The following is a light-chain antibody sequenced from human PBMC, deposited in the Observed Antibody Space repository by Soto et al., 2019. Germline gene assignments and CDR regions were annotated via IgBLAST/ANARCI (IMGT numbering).Light chain of an antibody. CDR3: QQLNTDHRVLT. CDR2: GAS. J-gene: IGKJ4*01. CDR1: QGISTY. V-gene: IGKV1-9*01. Sequence: DIRLTQSPSFLSASVGDRVTITCRASQGISTYLAWYQQKPGQAPKLLIYGASTLQSGVPTRFSGIGSGTELDLTISGLQPEDFASYDCQQLNTDHRVLTFGGGTKVEI.